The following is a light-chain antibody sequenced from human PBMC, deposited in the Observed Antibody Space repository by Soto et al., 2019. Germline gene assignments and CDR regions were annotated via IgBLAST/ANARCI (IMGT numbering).Light chain of an antibody. CDR3: QQYGSSPPT. V-gene: IGKV3-20*01. CDR2: GAS. CDR1: QSVSSNY. J-gene: IGKJ1*01. Sequence: EIVLTQSPGTLSLSPGERVTLSCRASQSVSSNYLAWYQRKPGQAPRLLIYGASSRAIDIPNRFSGSGSGTDFTLTITRLEPEDFAVYYCQQYGSSPPTFSQGTKVEI.